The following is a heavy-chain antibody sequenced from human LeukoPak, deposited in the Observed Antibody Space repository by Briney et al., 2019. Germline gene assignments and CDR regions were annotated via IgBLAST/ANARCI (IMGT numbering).Heavy chain of an antibody. Sequence: SETLSLTCSVCGASMSGYFFNWIRQPAAKGLEWVGRIYTSGSIDYHPSLKSRVTMSVDTSKHQLSLTLSSVTAADPAVYSCAREAGGLGNGWYVASWGQGTLVTVSS. CDR2: IYTSGSI. CDR3: AREAGGLGNGWYVAS. V-gene: IGHV4-4*07. CDR1: GASMSGYF. D-gene: IGHD6-19*01. J-gene: IGHJ5*02.